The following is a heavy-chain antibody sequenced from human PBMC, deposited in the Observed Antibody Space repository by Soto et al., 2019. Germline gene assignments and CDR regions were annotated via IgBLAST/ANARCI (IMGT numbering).Heavy chain of an antibody. CDR2: INHSGST. J-gene: IGHJ4*02. CDR1: GGSFSGYY. D-gene: IGHD3-3*01. V-gene: IGHV4-34*01. Sequence: KPSETLSLTCAVYGGSFSGYYWSWIRQPPGKGLEWIGEINHSGSTNYNPSLKSRVTISVDTSKNQFSLKLSSVTAADTAVYYCARKFLFDFWSGYPYYFDYWGQGTLVTVSS. CDR3: ARKFLFDFWSGYPYYFDY.